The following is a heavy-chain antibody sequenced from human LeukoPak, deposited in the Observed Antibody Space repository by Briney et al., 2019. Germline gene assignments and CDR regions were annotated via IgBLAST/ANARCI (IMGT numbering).Heavy chain of an antibody. Sequence: SETLSLTCAVYGGSFSGYYWSWIRQPPGKGLEWIGEIDHSGSTNYNPSLKSRVTISVDTSKNQFSLKLSSVTAADTAVYYCARRGRGAGDYWGQGTLVTVSS. CDR2: IDHSGST. J-gene: IGHJ4*02. V-gene: IGHV4-34*01. CDR3: ARRGRGAGDY. CDR1: GGSFSGYY. D-gene: IGHD3-10*01.